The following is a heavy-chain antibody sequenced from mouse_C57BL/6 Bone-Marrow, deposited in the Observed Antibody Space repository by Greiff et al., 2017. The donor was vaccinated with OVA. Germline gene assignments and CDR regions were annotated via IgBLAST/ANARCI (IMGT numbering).Heavy chain of an antibody. Sequence: VQVVESGPGLVAPSQSLSITCTVSGFSLTSYGVDWVRQSPGKGLEWLGVIWGVGSTNYNSALKSSLSIREDNSKSQVFLKMNSLQTDDTAMYYGASDVDSSGYPFAYWGQGTLVTVSA. D-gene: IGHD3-2*02. J-gene: IGHJ3*01. CDR1: GFSLTSYG. CDR3: ASDVDSSGYPFAY. CDR2: IWGVGST. V-gene: IGHV2-6*01.